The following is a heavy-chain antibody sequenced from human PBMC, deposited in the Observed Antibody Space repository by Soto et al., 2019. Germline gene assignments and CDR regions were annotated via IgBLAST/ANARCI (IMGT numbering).Heavy chain of an antibody. Sequence: SETLSLTCAVYGGSFSDYYWSWIRQPPGKGLEWIGEINHSGSTNYNPSLKSRVTISVDTSKNQFSLKLSSVTAADTAVYYCARQATGTTDYWGQGTLVTVSS. D-gene: IGHD4-17*01. CDR1: GGSFSDYY. CDR2: INHSGST. V-gene: IGHV4-34*01. J-gene: IGHJ4*02. CDR3: ARQATGTTDY.